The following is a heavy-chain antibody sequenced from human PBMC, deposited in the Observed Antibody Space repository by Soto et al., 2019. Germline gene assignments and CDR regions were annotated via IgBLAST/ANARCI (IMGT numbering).Heavy chain of an antibody. V-gene: IGHV5-51*01. D-gene: IGHD2-15*01. CDR3: ASDSHCSGGSCPMGGFDM. Sequence: GESLKISCQGSGYGFSIHWVAWLRQMPGKGLEGVRFIYPGNSDTMYSPSFQGQVTISADSALSTTYLQWDTMKPSDTAIYFCASDSHCSGGSCPMGGFDMWGQGTMVTVSS. J-gene: IGHJ3*02. CDR2: IYPGNSDT. CDR1: GYGFSIHW.